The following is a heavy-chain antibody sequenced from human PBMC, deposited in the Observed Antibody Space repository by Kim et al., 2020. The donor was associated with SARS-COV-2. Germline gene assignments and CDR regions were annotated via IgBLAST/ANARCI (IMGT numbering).Heavy chain of an antibody. J-gene: IGHJ6*02. V-gene: IGHV1-69*13. CDR2: IIPIFGTA. CDR3: ARDGGYCSGGSCSAAALAGRYYYYGMDV. D-gene: IGHD2-15*01. CDR1: GGTFSSYA. Sequence: SVKVSCKASGGTFSSYAISWVRQAPGQGLEWMGGIIPIFGTANYAQKFQGRVTITADESTSTAYMELSSLRSEDTAVYYCARDGGYCSGGSCSAAALAGRYYYYGMDVWGQGTTVTVSS.